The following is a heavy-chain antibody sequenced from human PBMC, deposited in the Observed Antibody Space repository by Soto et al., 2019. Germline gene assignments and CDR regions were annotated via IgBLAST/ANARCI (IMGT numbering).Heavy chain of an antibody. D-gene: IGHD6-19*01. V-gene: IGHV3-33*01. Sequence: QVQLVESGGGVAQPGRSLRLSCAASGCTFSSYGMHWVRQAPCKGLEWVAVIWYDGSNKYYADSVKGRFTISRDNSKNTLYLQMNSLRAEDTAVYYCASIAVAGDDAFDIWGQGTMVTVSS. CDR2: IWYDGSNK. CDR3: ASIAVAGDDAFDI. CDR1: GCTFSSYG. J-gene: IGHJ3*02.